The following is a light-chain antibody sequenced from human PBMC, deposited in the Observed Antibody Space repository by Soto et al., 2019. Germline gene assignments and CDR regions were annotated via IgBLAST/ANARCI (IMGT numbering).Light chain of an antibody. V-gene: IGKV3-15*01. CDR3: QQYNNWPPTWT. CDR2: AVS. Sequence: EILMTQSPATLSVSPGERATLSCRASQSVSSNLARYQQRPGQAPRLLIYAVSTRATGIPARFSGSGSGTEFTLTINSLQFEDFAVYYCQQYNNWPPTWTFGQGTKVDIK. J-gene: IGKJ1*01. CDR1: QSVSSN.